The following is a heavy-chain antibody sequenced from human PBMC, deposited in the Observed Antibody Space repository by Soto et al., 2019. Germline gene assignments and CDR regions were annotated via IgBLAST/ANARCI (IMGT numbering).Heavy chain of an antibody. Sequence: QMQLVQSGAEVKRPGASVRVSCKSSGYTFTSFYIHWVRQAPGQGLEWMGIINPSGGITNFAQRFQARGTMTSNKSTNTQHVDLSSLKSDHTAVYYRQSSPAFSKNSDGNPPAPSHGMDVWSQGTTVTV. J-gene: IGHJ6*02. CDR3: QSSPAFSKNSDGNPPAPSHGMDV. V-gene: IGHV1-46*01. CDR1: GYTFTSFY. CDR2: INPSGGIT. D-gene: IGHD6-13*01.